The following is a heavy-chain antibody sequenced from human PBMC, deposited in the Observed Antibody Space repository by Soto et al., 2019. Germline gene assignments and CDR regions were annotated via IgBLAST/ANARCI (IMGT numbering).Heavy chain of an antibody. CDR2: ISSSGSTI. Sequence: GGSLRLSCAASGFTFSSYEMNWVRQAPGKGLEWVSYISSSGSTIYYADSVKGRFTISRDNAKNSLYLQMNSLRAEDTAVYYCARVLIGWLQPSVRDAFGIWGQGTMVTVSS. J-gene: IGHJ3*02. CDR1: GFTFSSYE. V-gene: IGHV3-48*03. CDR3: ARVLIGWLQPSVRDAFGI. D-gene: IGHD5-18*01.